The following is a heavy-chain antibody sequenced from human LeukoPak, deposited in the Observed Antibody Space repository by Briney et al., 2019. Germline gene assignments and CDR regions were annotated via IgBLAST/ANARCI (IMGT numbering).Heavy chain of an antibody. J-gene: IGHJ4*02. CDR2: ISFSSTTI. V-gene: IGHV3-48*04. D-gene: IGHD4-11*01. Sequence: GGSLRLSCAASGFSFDTYSMNWFRQAPGKGPEWVACISFSSTTIFYADFVKGRFTISRDNAQNSLYLQMSSLRAEDTAVYFCARVPHDYSDYVAYWGQGTLVTVSS. CDR3: ARVPHDYSDYVAY. CDR1: GFSFDTYS.